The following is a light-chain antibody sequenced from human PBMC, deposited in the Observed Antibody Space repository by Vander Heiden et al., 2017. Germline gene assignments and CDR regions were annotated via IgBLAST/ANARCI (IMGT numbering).Light chain of an antibody. V-gene: IGLV3-19*01. CDR1: SLRSYY. CDR3: NSRDSSGNHLVV. CDR2: GKN. Sequence: SSELTQAPAVSVALGQTVRITCQGDSLRSYYASWYQQKPGQAPVLVIYGKNNRPSGIPDRFSGSSSENTASLTITGAQAEDEADYYCNSRDSSGNHLVVFGGGTKLTVL. J-gene: IGLJ2*01.